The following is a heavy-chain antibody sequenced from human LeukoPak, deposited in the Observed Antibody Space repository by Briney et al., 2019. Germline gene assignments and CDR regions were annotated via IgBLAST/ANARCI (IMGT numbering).Heavy chain of an antibody. V-gene: IGHV1-69*02. CDR3: ARAEAYCSGGSCYTANLFDP. J-gene: IGHJ5*02. CDR2: IIHILGIG. CDR1: GGTFSSYT. D-gene: IGHD2-15*01. Sequence: SVKVSCKASGGTFSSYTISWVGQAPGQGLEWMGGIIHILGIGKYEQKFQGRVTITADKSTSTAYMELSSLRSEDTAVYYCARAEAYCSGGSCYTANLFDPWGQGTLVTVSS.